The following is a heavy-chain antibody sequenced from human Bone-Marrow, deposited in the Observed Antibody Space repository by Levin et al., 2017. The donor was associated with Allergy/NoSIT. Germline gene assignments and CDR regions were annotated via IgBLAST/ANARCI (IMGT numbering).Heavy chain of an antibody. CDR2: ISAYNGNT. J-gene: IGHJ5*02. D-gene: IGHD1-7*01. Sequence: ASVKVSCKASGYTFTSYGISWVRQAPGQGLEWMGWISAYNGNTNYAQNLQGRVTMTTDTSTSTAYMELRSLRSDDTAVYYCARSTRITGTTLWFDPWGQGTLVTVSS. CDR3: ARSTRITGTTLWFDP. CDR1: GYTFTSYG. V-gene: IGHV1-18*01.